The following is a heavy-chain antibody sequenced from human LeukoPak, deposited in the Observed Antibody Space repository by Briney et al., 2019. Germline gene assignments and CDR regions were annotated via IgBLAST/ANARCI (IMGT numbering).Heavy chain of an antibody. V-gene: IGHV3-21*01. CDR3: ARDQYYYDSNAFDI. D-gene: IGHD3-22*01. CDR2: ISSSSSYI. CDR1: GFTFSSYS. Sequence: AGGSLRLSCAASGFTFSSYSMNWVRQAPGKGLEWVSSISSSSSYIYYADSAKGRFTISRDNAKNSLYLQMNRLRAEDTAVYYCARDQYYYDSNAFDIWGQGTMVTVSS. J-gene: IGHJ3*02.